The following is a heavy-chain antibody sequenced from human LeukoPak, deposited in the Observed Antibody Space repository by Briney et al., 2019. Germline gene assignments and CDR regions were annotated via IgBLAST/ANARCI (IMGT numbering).Heavy chain of an antibody. V-gene: IGHV4-59*01. CDR1: GGSISSYY. Sequence: SETLSLTCTVSGGSISSYYWSWIRQPPGKGLEWIGYIYYSGSTNYNPSLKSRVTVSVDTSKNQFSLKLSSVTAADTAVYYCALAAAGRFDYWGQGTLVTVSS. D-gene: IGHD6-13*01. CDR3: ALAAAGRFDY. CDR2: IYYSGST. J-gene: IGHJ4*02.